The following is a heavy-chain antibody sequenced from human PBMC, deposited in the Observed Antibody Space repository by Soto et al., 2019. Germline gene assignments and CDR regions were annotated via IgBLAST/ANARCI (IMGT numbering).Heavy chain of an antibody. J-gene: IGHJ4*02. Sequence: ASLKVSCNASGYTFTSYYMHWVRQAPGQGLEWMGIINPSGGSTSYAQKFQGRVTMTRDTSTSTVYMELSSLRSEDTAVYYCARDFGPCVDEGIRRDFDYCGQGNQVTGS. CDR2: INPSGGST. D-gene: IGHD1-20*01. CDR1: GYTFTSYY. V-gene: IGHV1-46*03. CDR3: ARDFGPCVDEGIRRDFDY.